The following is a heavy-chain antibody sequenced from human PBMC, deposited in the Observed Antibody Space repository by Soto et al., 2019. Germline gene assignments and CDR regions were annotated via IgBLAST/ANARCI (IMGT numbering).Heavy chain of an antibody. Sequence: GGSLRLSCAASGFTFSSYAMHWVRQAPGKGLEYVSAITSSGSNKDYASSVKGRFTISRDNSKNTLYLQMSSLRAEDTAVYYFSCRVPVRYDIDVWAQGTTVTVSS. D-gene: IGHD3-10*01. J-gene: IGHJ6*02. CDR3: SCRVPVRYDIDV. V-gene: IGHV3-64*01. CDR1: GFTFSSYA. CDR2: ITSSGSNK.